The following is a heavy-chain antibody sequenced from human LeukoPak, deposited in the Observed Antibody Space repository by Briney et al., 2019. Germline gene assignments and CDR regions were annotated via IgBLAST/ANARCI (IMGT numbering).Heavy chain of an antibody. CDR1: GFTFSTYS. Sequence: GGSLRLSCAASGFTFSTYSMNWVRQAPGKGLEWVSYITSSSSYIYYADSVKGRFTISRDNAKNSLYLQMNSLRAEDTAVYYCARGDYGGDYFDYWGQGTLVTVSS. CDR2: ITSSSSYI. J-gene: IGHJ4*02. D-gene: IGHD4-23*01. CDR3: ARGDYGGDYFDY. V-gene: IGHV3-21*04.